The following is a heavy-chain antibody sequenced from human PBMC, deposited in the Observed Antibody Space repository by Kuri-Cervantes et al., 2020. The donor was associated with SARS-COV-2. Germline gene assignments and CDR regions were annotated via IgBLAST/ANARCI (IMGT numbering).Heavy chain of an antibody. CDR2: IYYSGST. V-gene: IGHV4-39*01. J-gene: IGHJ6*02. Sequence: SETLSLTCTVSGGSISSSSYYWGWIRQPPGKGLEWIGSIYYSGSTYYNLSLKSRVTISVDTSKNQFSLKLSSVTAADTAVYYCARVLRFLEWRPEVYGMDVWGQGTTVTVSS. D-gene: IGHD3-3*01. CDR3: ARVLRFLEWRPEVYGMDV. CDR1: GGSISSSSYY.